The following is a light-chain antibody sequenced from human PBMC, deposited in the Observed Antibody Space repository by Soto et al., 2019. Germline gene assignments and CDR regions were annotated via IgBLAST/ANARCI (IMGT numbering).Light chain of an antibody. CDR3: QQYGSSHT. CDR1: QSVTIGY. V-gene: IGKV3-20*01. Sequence: VLTQSPGTLSLSPGERATLSCRASQSVTIGYLAWFQQKPGQAPRLLIFGASTRATGIPDRFSGSGAGAYFNLTISRLEPADFGVYYCQQYGSSHTFGQGTRLEIK. J-gene: IGKJ5*01. CDR2: GAS.